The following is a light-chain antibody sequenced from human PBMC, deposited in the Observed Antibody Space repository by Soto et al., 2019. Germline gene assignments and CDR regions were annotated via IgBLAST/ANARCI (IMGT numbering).Light chain of an antibody. CDR1: SSDVGSYNL. CDR2: EGS. Sequence: QSALTQPASVSGSPGQSITISCTGTSSDVGSYNLVSWYQQHPGKAPKLMIYEGSERPSGVSNRFSGSKSGNTASLTISGLQAEDEADYYCCSYAGSNTYVFGIGTKVTVL. J-gene: IGLJ1*01. V-gene: IGLV2-23*01. CDR3: CSYAGSNTYV.